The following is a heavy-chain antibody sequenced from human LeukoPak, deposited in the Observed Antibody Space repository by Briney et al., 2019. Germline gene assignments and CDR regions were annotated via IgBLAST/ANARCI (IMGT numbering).Heavy chain of an antibody. V-gene: IGHV3-21*01. CDR3: ARGAPPEYYDSSGPNWFDP. J-gene: IGHJ5*02. CDR2: ISISSSYI. CDR1: GFTFSSYS. D-gene: IGHD3-22*01. Sequence: GGSLRLSYAASGFTFSSYSMNWARQPPGKGRECGSFISISSSYIYYAVSVKRRFTISRDNAKNSLYLQMNSLRAEDTAVYYCARGAPPEYYDSSGPNWFDPWGQGTLVTVSS.